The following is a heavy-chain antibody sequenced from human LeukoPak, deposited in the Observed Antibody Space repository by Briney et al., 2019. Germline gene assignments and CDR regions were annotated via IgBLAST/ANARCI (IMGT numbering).Heavy chain of an antibody. CDR1: SASVSSYY. CDR2: ISNSGSP. J-gene: IGHJ4*02. D-gene: IGHD3-16*01. CDR3: ARGGAGPLRD. Sequence: KASETLSLTCTVSSASVSSYYWSWVRQPPGGGLEWIGYISNSGSPSYNPSFKSRVTFSADTSKNHLSLKLNSVTPADTAVYFCARGGAGPLRDWSQGTLVTVSS. V-gene: IGHV4-59*02.